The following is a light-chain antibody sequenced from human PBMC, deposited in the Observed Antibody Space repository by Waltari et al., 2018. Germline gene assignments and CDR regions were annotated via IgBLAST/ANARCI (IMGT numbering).Light chain of an antibody. CDR2: DVS. CDR3: CSYAGSSTLV. V-gene: IGLV2-23*02. J-gene: IGLJ2*01. Sequence: QSALTQPASVSGSPGQSITISCTGTSSDVGGYNYVLWYQQHPGKAPKLRIYDVSKRPSGVSNRFSGSKSGNTASLTISGLQAEDEADYYCCSYAGSSTLVFGGGTKLTVL. CDR1: SSDVGGYNY.